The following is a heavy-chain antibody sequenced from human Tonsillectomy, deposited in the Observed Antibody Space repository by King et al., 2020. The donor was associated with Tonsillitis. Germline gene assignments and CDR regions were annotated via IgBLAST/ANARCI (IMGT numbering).Heavy chain of an antibody. CDR2: IYHSGST. Sequence: QLQESGPGLVKPSGTLSLTCAVSGGSISSSNWWSWVRQPPGKGLEWIGEIYHSGSTNYNPSLKSRVTISVDKSKNQFSLKLSSVTAADTAVYYCARDLNYYDSSGYYPRGAFDIWGQGTMVTVSS. CDR3: ARDLNYYDSSGYYPRGAFDI. V-gene: IGHV4-4*02. D-gene: IGHD3-22*01. J-gene: IGHJ3*02. CDR1: GGSISSSNW.